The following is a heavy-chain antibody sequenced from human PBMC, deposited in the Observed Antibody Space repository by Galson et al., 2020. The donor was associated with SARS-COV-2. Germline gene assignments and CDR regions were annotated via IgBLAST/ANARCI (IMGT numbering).Heavy chain of an antibody. Sequence: GGSLRLSCAASGFMFSDYFMEWVRQAPGKGLEWVGRPRDKRHRYTTEYAASVKGRFTISRDDSKNSLSLEMNSLKSEDTAIYYCVRDPFYERGLWGQGALVTVSS. J-gene: IGHJ4*02. CDR3: VRDPFYERGL. D-gene: IGHD5-12*01. CDR2: PRDKRHRYTT. CDR1: GFMFSDYF. V-gene: IGHV3-72*01.